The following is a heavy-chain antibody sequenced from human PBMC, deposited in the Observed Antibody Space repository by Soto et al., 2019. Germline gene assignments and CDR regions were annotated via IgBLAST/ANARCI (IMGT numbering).Heavy chain of an antibody. CDR1: GGTFSSYA. V-gene: IGHV1-69*06. CDR3: EREMYWSSTSCYSGEGWFDP. CDR2: IIPIFGTA. D-gene: IGHD2-2*01. Sequence: QVQLVQSGAEVKKPGSSVKVSCKASGGTFSSYAISWVRQAPGQGLEWMGGIIPIFGTANYAQKFQGRVTITADKSTSTAYMELSSLRSEDTAVYYCEREMYWSSTSCYSGEGWFDPWGQGTLVTVSS. J-gene: IGHJ5*02.